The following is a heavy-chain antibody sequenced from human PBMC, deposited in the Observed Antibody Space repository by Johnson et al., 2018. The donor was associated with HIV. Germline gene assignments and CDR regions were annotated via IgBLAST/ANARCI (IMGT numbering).Heavy chain of an antibody. CDR3: ARGIQPDAFDI. Sequence: VQLVESGGGLIQPGGSLRLSCAASGFTVSSNYMSWVRQAPGKGLEWVAVIYSGGSTYYADSAKGRFTVSRDNSENTLYVQMNSLRAEDTAVYYCARGIQPDAFDIWGQGTMVTVSS. CDR1: GFTVSSNY. CDR2: IYSGGST. J-gene: IGHJ3*02. D-gene: IGHD2-2*01. V-gene: IGHV3-53*01.